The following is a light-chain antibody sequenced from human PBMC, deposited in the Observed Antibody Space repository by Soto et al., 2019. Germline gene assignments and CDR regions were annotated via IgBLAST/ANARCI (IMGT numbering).Light chain of an antibody. CDR1: ESVSGW. V-gene: IGKV1-5*01. J-gene: IGKJ1*01. CDR3: QQLNSYRT. CDR2: DAS. Sequence: DIKMYHSPSPLSVYVGDTVTVTCRARESVSGWLAWYQQKPGEAPKLLIYDASALRGGVPSWFSGSGSGTDFTLTISRLQQEDFATYCCQQLNSYRTFGQGTKVDI.